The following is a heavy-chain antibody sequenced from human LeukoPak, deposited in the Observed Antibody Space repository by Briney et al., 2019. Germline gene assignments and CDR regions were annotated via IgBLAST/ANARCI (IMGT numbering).Heavy chain of an antibody. Sequence: GASVKVSCKASGYTFTNYAMNWVRQAPGQGLEWMGWISTNTGNPTYAQDFTGRFVFSLDTSVSTAYLQISSLKADDTAVYYCARDPMGYCSSTSCYPSAFDIWGQGTMVTVSS. D-gene: IGHD2-2*01. CDR1: GYTFTNYA. CDR2: ISTNTGNP. CDR3: ARDPMGYCSSTSCYPSAFDI. V-gene: IGHV7-4-1*02. J-gene: IGHJ3*02.